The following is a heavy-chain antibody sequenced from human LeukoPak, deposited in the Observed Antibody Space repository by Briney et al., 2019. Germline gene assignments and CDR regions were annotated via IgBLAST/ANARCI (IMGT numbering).Heavy chain of an antibody. J-gene: IGHJ6*04. CDR2: TYHSGST. V-gene: IGHV4-4*02. D-gene: IGHD2-21*02. Sequence: SETLSLTCAVSGGSISSSNWWSWVRQPPGKGPEWIGETYHSGSTNYNPSLKSRAPISVAKSKNQCSLKLSAVTAADTAVYYCARTGEAYCGADCILSYGMDVWGKGTTVTVSS. CDR1: GGSISSSNW. CDR3: ARTGEAYCGADCILSYGMDV.